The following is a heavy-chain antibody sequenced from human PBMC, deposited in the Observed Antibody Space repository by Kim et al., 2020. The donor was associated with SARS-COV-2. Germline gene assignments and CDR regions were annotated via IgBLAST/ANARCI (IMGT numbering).Heavy chain of an antibody. V-gene: IGHV1-2*04. D-gene: IGHD6-13*01. CDR2: INPNSGGT. J-gene: IGHJ6*02. CDR1: GYTFTGYY. CDR3: ARAIPAAAGSAPTSRNRVDYGMDV. Sequence: ASVKVSCKASGYTFTGYYMHWVRQAPGQGLEWMGWINPNSGGTNYAQKFQGWVTMTRDTSISTAYMELSRLRSDDTAVYYCARAIPAAAGSAPTSRNRVDYGMDVWGQGTTVTVSS.